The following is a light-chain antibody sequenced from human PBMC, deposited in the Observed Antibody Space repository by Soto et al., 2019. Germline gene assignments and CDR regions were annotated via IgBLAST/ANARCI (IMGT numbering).Light chain of an antibody. CDR1: QSISKY. J-gene: IGKJ4*01. CDR2: GIS. V-gene: IGKV1-39*01. Sequence: DITMTQSPSSLSASVGDRVTLTCRASQSISKYLNWYQVKSGKGPKLLIYGISTLQSGVPSRFSGSGSGTHFTLTISNLQPEDFAVYYCQQGYSPLLTFGGGNRVEIK. CDR3: QQGYSPLLT.